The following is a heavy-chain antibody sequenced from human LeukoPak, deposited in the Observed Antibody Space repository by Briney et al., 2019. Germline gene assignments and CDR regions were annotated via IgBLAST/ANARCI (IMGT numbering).Heavy chain of an antibody. V-gene: IGHV3-48*03. D-gene: IGHD2-2*01. Sequence: GGSLRLSCAASGFTFSSYEMNWVRQAPGKGLEWVSCISRSGSTIFSADSVKGRFTTSRDNAKNSLFLQMNNLRAEDTAVYYCARTYSSTWTGLYFDHWGQGTLVTVSS. CDR3: ARTYSSTWTGLYFDH. CDR1: GFTFSSYE. CDR2: ISRSGSTI. J-gene: IGHJ4*02.